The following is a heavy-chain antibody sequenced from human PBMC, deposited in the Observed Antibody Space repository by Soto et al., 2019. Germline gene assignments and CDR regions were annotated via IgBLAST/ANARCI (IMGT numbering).Heavy chain of an antibody. J-gene: IGHJ5*02. Sequence: GGSLRLSCAASGFTVSSNYMSWVRQAPGKGLEWVSVIYSGGSTYYADSVKGRFTISRHNSKNTLYLQMNSLRAEDTAVYYCAKGQYYDFLSGYYHNWFDPWGQGTLVTVSS. CDR3: AKGQYYDFLSGYYHNWFDP. CDR1: GFTVSSNY. V-gene: IGHV3-53*04. D-gene: IGHD3-3*01. CDR2: IYSGGST.